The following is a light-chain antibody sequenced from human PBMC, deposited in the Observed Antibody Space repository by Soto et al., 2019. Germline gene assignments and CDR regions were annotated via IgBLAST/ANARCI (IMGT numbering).Light chain of an antibody. CDR3: QQYDGSSKYT. CDR2: GTS. V-gene: IGKV3-20*01. Sequence: EIVLTQSPGTLSLSPGDRATLSCRASQSVASIYLAWYQQKPGQAPRLLIYGTSTRASGIPDRFSGSGSGTDFTLTISRLEPEDFAMYYCQQYDGSSKYTFGQGTKLEL. J-gene: IGKJ2*01. CDR1: QSVASIY.